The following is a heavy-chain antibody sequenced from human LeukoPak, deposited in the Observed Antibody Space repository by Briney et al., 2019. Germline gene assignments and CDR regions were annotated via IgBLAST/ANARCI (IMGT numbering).Heavy chain of an antibody. V-gene: IGHV4-38-2*01. J-gene: IGHJ3*02. CDR2: IYHSGST. CDR1: GYYISSGYY. CDR3: ARLLTGDAFDI. D-gene: IGHD7-27*01. Sequence: PSETLSLTCAVSGYYISSGYYWGWIRRPPGKGREWIGSIYHSGSTYYNPSLKSRVTISVDTSKNQFSLKLSSVTAADTAVYYCARLLTGDAFDIWGQGTMVTVSS.